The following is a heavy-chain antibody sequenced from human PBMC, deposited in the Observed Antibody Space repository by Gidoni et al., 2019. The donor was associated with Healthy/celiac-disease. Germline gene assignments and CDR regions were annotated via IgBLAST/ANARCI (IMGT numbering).Heavy chain of an antibody. CDR1: GGSISSSSYY. V-gene: IGHV4-39*01. CDR2: IYYSGST. CDR3: ASGVIQAIAQFFQH. Sequence: QLQLQESGPGLVKPSETLSLTCTVSGGSISSSSYYWGGICQPPGKGLEWIGSIYYSGSTYYNPSLKGRVSISVDTSKKQFYLKLSSVNAADTAVYYCASGVIQAIAQFFQHWGQGTLVTVSS. J-gene: IGHJ1*01. D-gene: IGHD3-16*02.